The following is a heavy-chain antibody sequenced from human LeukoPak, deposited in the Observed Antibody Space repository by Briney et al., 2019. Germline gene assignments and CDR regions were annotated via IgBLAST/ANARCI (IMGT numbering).Heavy chain of an antibody. Sequence: HPGGSLRLSCAASGFTFSDYWMHWVRQAPGKGLAWVSIINTDTRGTYYADSVKGRFTISRDNAKNTLYLQMNSLRAEDTAVYYCARAGAYHFDNWGQGALVTVSS. CDR3: ARAGAYHFDN. CDR2: INTDTRGT. D-gene: IGHD3-16*01. V-gene: IGHV3-74*01. J-gene: IGHJ4*02. CDR1: GFTFSDYW.